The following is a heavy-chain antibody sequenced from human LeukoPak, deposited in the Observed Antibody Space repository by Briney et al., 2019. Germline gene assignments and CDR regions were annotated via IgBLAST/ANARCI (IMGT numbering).Heavy chain of an antibody. CDR2: IIPILGIA. V-gene: IGHV1-69*04. CDR1: GGTFSSSA. J-gene: IGHJ5*02. CDR3: ARDPRTGRYSGYDYYWFDP. Sequence: GASVKVSCKASGGTFSSSAISWVRQAPGQGLEWMGRIIPILGIANYAQKFQGRVTITADKSTSTAYMELSSLRSEDTAVYYCARDPRTGRYSGYDYYWFDPWGQGTLVTVSS. D-gene: IGHD5-12*01.